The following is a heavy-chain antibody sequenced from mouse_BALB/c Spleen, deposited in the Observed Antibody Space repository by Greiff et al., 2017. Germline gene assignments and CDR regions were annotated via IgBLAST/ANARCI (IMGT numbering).Heavy chain of an antibody. J-gene: IGHJ3*01. V-gene: IGHV1S34*01. Sequence: LVKTGASVTISCKASGYSFTGYYMHWVKQSHGKSLEWIGYISCYNGATSYNQKFKGKATFTVDTSSSTAYMELRSLTSEASAVYYCARGEKGYDVWFAYWGQGTLVTVSA. D-gene: IGHD2-2*01. CDR1: GYSFTGYY. CDR2: ISCYNGAT. CDR3: ARGEKGYDVWFAY.